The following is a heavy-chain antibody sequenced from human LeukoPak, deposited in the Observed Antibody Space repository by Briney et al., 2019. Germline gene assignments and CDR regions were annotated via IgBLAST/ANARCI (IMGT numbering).Heavy chain of an antibody. J-gene: IGHJ6*02. CDR2: LSYNSYFE. D-gene: IGHD6-19*01. CDR1: GFTFSTYS. CDR3: ARGLTGSGWTTSNYYYYGMDV. V-gene: IGHV3-21*01. Sequence: PGGCLRISCAASGFTFSTYSMNWGRQAPGKGVGGVSSLSYNSYFEYYADSVRGRFTISRDNAKNSLFLQVNSLRAEDTAVYYCARGLTGSGWTTSNYYYYGMDVWGQGTTVTVSS.